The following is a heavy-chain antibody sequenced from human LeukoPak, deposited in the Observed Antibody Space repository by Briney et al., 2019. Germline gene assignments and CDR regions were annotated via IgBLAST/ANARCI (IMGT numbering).Heavy chain of an antibody. J-gene: IGHJ4*02. V-gene: IGHV1-18*01. Sequence: ASVKVSCKASGYTFTSYGISWVRQAPGQGLEWMGRISTYNKNTNYAQKLQGRVTMTTDTSTSTAYMELRSLRSDDTAVYYCARETGGEMATIKREFDYWGQGTLVTVSS. D-gene: IGHD5-24*01. CDR1: GYTFTSYG. CDR2: ISTYNKNT. CDR3: ARETGGEMATIKREFDY.